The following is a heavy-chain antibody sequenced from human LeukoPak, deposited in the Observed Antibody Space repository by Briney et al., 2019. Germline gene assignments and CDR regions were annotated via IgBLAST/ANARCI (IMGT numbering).Heavy chain of an antibody. D-gene: IGHD2-2*01. CDR1: GGSISSSSYY. CDR3: ARRGRCSSTSCYWGAFDI. J-gene: IGHJ3*02. Sequence: PSETLSLTCTVSGGSISSSSYYWGWIRQPPGKGLEWIGSIYYSGSTYYNPSLKSRVTISVDTSKNQFSLKLSSVTAADTAVYYCARRGRCSSTSCYWGAFDIWGQGTMVTVSS. V-gene: IGHV4-39*01. CDR2: IYYSGST.